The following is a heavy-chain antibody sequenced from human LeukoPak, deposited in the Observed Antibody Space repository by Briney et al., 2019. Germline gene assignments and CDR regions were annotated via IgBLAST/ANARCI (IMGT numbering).Heavy chain of an antibody. CDR3: ARQRPYGGNPGYFDY. J-gene: IGHJ4*02. V-gene: IGHV4-39*01. D-gene: IGHD4-23*01. CDR1: GGSISSSSYY. CDR2: IYYSGST. Sequence: SETLSLTCTVSGGSISSSSYYWGWIRQPPGKGLEWIGSIYYSGSTYYNPSLKSRVTISVDTSKNQFSLKLSSVTAADTAVYYCARQRPYGGNPGYFDYWGQGTLVTVSS.